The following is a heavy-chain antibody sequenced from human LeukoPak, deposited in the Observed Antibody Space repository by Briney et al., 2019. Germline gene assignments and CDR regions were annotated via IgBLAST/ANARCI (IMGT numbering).Heavy chain of an antibody. V-gene: IGHV4-34*01. CDR1: GGSFSGYY. D-gene: IGHD3-22*01. CDR2: INHSGST. J-gene: IGHJ4*02. CDR3: ASVYDSSGYYPF. Sequence: PSQTLSLTCAVYGGSFSGYYWSWIRQPPGKGLEWIGEINHSGSTNYNPSLKSRVTISVDTSKNQFSLKLSSVTAADTAVYYCASVYDSSGYYPFWGQGTLVTVSS.